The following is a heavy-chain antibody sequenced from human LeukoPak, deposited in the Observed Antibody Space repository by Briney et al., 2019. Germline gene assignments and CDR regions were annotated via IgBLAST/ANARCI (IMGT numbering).Heavy chain of an antibody. CDR2: ISYDGSNK. CDR3: ARDKMGFGDY. V-gene: IGHV3-30*04. J-gene: IGHJ4*02. D-gene: IGHD3-10*01. CDR1: GFTFSSYA. Sequence: GGSLRLSCAASGFTFSSYAMHWVRQAPGKGLEWVAVISYDGSNKYYADSVKGRFTISRDNSKNTLYLQMNSLRAEDTAVYYCARDKMGFGDYWGQGTLVTVSS.